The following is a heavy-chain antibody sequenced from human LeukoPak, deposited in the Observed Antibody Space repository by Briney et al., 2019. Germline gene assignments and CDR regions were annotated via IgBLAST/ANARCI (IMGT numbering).Heavy chain of an antibody. D-gene: IGHD3-10*01. Sequence: GASVKVSCKASGYTFTSYDINWVRQGTGQGLEWMGWMNPNSGNTGYAQKFQGRVTMTRNTSISTAYMELSSLRSEDTAVYYCARRTMVRGVMGYWGQGTLVTVSS. CDR2: MNPNSGNT. CDR3: ARRTMVRGVMGY. CDR1: GYTFTSYD. J-gene: IGHJ4*02. V-gene: IGHV1-8*01.